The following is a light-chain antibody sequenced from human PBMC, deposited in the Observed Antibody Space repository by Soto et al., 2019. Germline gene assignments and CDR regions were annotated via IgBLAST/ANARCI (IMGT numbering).Light chain of an antibody. CDR3: SSHTTSSALQV. J-gene: IGLJ1*01. Sequence: QSVLTQPASVYGSPGQSITISCTGTISDFVIYNYVSWYQQHPGEAPKLMLYGVSNRPSGVSNRFSGSKSGNTASLTISGLQAEDEADYYCSSHTTSSALQVFGTGTKVTVL. CDR2: GVS. CDR1: ISDFVIYNY. V-gene: IGLV2-14*01.